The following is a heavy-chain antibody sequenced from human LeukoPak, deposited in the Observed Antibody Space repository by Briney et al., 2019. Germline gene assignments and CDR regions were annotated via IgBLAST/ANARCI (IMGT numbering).Heavy chain of an antibody. CDR2: IYYSGST. V-gene: IGHV4-59*01. Sequence: SETLSLTCTVSGGSISSYYWSWIRQPPGKGLEWIGYIYYSGSTNYNPSLKSRVTISVDTSKNQFSLKLSSVTAADTAVYYCARDHRAFDIWGQGTMVTVSS. J-gene: IGHJ3*02. CDR3: ARDHRAFDI. CDR1: GGSISSYY.